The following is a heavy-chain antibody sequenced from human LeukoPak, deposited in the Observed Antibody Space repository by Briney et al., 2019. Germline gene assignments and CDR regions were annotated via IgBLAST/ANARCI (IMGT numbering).Heavy chain of an antibody. D-gene: IGHD2-15*01. CDR3: ARDPTPRYCSGGSCYTHYGMDV. V-gene: IGHV3-21*01. J-gene: IGHJ6*02. CDR1: GFIFSSYW. Sequence: GGSLRLSCAASGFIFSSYWMSWVRQAPGKGLEWVSSISSSSSYIYYADSVKGRLTISRDNAKNSLYLQMNSLRAEDTAVYYCARDPTPRYCSGGSCYTHYGMDVWGQGTTVTVSS. CDR2: ISSSSSYI.